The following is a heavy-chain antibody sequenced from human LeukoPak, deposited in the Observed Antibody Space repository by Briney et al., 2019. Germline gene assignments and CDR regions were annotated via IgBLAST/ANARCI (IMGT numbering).Heavy chain of an antibody. J-gene: IGHJ4*02. V-gene: IGHV3-23*01. CDR3: ATARTLDY. Sequence: PGGSLRLSCAASGFTFSSNSMTWVRQAPGKGLQWVSTITGGVGNIYYADSVKGLFTISRDNSKNTLYLQMNSLRADDTAVYYCATARTLDYWGQGTLVTVSS. CDR1: GFTFSSNS. CDR2: ITGGVGNI.